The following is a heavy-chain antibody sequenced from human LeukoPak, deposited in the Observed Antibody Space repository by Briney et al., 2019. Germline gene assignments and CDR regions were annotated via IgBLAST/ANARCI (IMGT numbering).Heavy chain of an antibody. D-gene: IGHD1-26*01. Sequence: EGSLRLSCAASGFTFSSHWMHWVRQTPGKGLMWVSRIESNGNTKMYADSVRGRFTISRDNAKNTLYLQLNSLRAEDTAVYYCARQHRGAGATVDFWGQGTLVTVSS. CDR1: GFTFSSHW. J-gene: IGHJ4*02. CDR2: IESNGNTK. V-gene: IGHV3-74*03. CDR3: ARQHRGAGATVDF.